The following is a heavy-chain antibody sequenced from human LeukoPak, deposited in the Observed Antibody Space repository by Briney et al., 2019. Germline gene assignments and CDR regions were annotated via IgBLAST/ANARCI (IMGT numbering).Heavy chain of an antibody. Sequence: GGSLRLSCAASGFTFSTYDMHWVRQATGKGLEWVSAIGTAGDTYYLDPVKGRFTISRDNAKNSLYLQMNSLRAEDTAVYYCAGAKFATHGVLDYWGQGTLVTVTS. CDR2: IGTAGDT. CDR3: AGAKFATHGVLDY. CDR1: GFTFSTYD. D-gene: IGHD2-15*01. V-gene: IGHV3-13*01. J-gene: IGHJ4*02.